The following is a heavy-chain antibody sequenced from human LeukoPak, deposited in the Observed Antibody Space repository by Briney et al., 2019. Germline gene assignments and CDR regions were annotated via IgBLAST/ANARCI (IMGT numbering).Heavy chain of an antibody. V-gene: IGHV4-39*01. D-gene: IGHD6-6*01. J-gene: IGHJ4*02. Sequence: SETLSLTCTVSGGSISSSSYYWGWIRQPPGKGLEWIGSIYYSGSTYYNPSLKSRVTISVDTSKNQFSLKLSSVTAADTAVYYCARQPLAARRDYWGQGTLVTVSS. CDR1: GGSISSSSYY. CDR2: IYYSGST. CDR3: ARQPLAARRDY.